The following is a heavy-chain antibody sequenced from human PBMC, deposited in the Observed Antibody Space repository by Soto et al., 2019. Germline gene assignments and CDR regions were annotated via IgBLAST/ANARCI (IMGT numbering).Heavy chain of an antibody. CDR2: IIPLFGTA. CDR1: GGTFSSYA. V-gene: IGHV1-69*01. Sequence: QVQLVQSGAEVKKPGSSVKVSCKASGGTFSSYAISWVRQAPGQGLEWMGGIIPLFGTANYAQKFQGRVTLTAAESTSTAYMELSRLRSEDTAVYYCARSLGPSGWFPSSSAYNWFDPWGQGTLVTVSS. CDR3: ARSLGPSGWFPSSSAYNWFDP. D-gene: IGHD6-19*01. J-gene: IGHJ5*02.